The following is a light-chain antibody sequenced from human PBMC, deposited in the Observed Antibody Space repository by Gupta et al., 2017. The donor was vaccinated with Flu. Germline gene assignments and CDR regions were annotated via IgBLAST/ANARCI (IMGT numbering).Light chain of an antibody. V-gene: IGKV3-20*01. CDR3: QQHGSSPPYS. CDR1: QSVSSSD. Sequence: EIVLTQSPGTLSLSPGERATLSCRASQSVSSSDLAWYQQKPGQAPRLLIYGASSRATGIPDRFSGSGSGTDFTLTISRLEPEDFAVYYCQQHGSSPPYSFGQGTKLEIK. CDR2: GAS. J-gene: IGKJ2*03.